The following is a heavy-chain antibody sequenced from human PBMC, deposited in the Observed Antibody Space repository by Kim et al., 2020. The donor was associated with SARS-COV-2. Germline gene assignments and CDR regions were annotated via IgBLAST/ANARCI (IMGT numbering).Heavy chain of an antibody. J-gene: IGHJ6*02. D-gene: IGHD1-26*01. Sequence: GGSLRLSCAASGFTFDDYAMHWVRQAPGKGLEWVSGISWNSGSIGYADSVKGRFTISRDNAKNSLYLQMNSLRAEDTALYYCAKDLSSNSSSYYRRYYGMDVWGQGTTVTVSS. V-gene: IGHV3-9*01. CDR1: GFTFDDYA. CDR2: ISWNSGSI. CDR3: AKDLSSNSSSYYRRYYGMDV.